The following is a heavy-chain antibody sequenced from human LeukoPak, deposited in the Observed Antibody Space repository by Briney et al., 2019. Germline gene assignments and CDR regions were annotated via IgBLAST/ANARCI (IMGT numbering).Heavy chain of an antibody. CDR2: ISGSGGTT. J-gene: IGHJ4*02. CDR1: GFSFSSFA. V-gene: IGHV3-23*01. D-gene: IGHD1-26*01. CDR3: AKGQRWELPWGVYFDY. Sequence: VGSLTLSCAASGFSFSSFAMTWFRQAPGKGLEWVSGISGSGGTTYHADSVKGRFTISRDNSKNTLYLQMNSLRAEDTAVYYCAKGQRWELPWGVYFDYWGQGTLVTVSS.